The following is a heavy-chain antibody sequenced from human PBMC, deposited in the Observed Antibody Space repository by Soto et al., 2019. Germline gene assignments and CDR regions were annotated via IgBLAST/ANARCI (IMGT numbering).Heavy chain of an antibody. V-gene: IGHV4-61*01. Sequence: SETLSLTCTVSGESVSSGFYYWNWIRQAPRKGLEWIGSILSSGRSNYNPSLKSRVSMSVDTSKNQFSLRLTSVGAADSAIYYCARVVRCTRSGCYYLAMDVWGQGTTVTVS. D-gene: IGHD2-15*01. CDR1: GESVSSGFYY. J-gene: IGHJ6*02. CDR3: ARVVRCTRSGCYYLAMDV. CDR2: ILSSGRS.